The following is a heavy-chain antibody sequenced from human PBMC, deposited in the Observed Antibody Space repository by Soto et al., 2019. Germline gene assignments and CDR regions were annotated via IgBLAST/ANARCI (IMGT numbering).Heavy chain of an antibody. CDR1: GFTFSSYW. J-gene: IGHJ5*02. V-gene: IGHV3-7*01. CDR3: ARDLKLSKEISWFDP. Sequence: PGGSLRLSCAASGFTFSSYWMSWVRQAPGKGLEWVANIKQDGSEKYYVDSVKGRFTISRDNAKNSLYLQMNSLRAEDTAVYYCARDLKLSKEISWFDPWGQGTLVTVSS. CDR2: IKQDGSEK.